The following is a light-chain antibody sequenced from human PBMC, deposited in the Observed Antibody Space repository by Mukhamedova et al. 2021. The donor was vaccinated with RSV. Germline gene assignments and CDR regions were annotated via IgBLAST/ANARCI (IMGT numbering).Light chain of an antibody. V-gene: IGKV2-24*01. J-gene: IGKJ2*01. CDR1: VFRDGNTY. Sequence: VFRDGNTYLSWLQQRPGQPPRLLIYQISKRFSGVPDRFSGSGAGTDFTLKISRVEAEDVGIYYCMQATQKRTFDQGTKLEI. CDR3: MQATQKRT. CDR2: QIS.